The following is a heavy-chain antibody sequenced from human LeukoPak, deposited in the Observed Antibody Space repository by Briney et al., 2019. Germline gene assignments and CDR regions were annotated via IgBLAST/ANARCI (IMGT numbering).Heavy chain of an antibody. CDR1: GGTFSSYA. J-gene: IGHJ6*02. Sequence: GSSVKVSCKASGGTFSSYAISWVRQAPGQGLEWMGGIIPIFGTANYAQKFQGRVTITADESTSTAYMELSSLRSEDTAVYYCARGNSHLGILSLYYYYGMDVWGQGTTVTVSS. V-gene: IGHV1-69*01. CDR3: ARGNSHLGILSLYYYYGMDV. D-gene: IGHD7-27*01. CDR2: IIPIFGTA.